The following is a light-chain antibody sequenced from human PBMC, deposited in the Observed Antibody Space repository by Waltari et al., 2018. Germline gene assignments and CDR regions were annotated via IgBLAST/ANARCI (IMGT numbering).Light chain of an antibody. Sequence: QSALTQPASVSGSPGQSITISCTGTSSDVGDYNYVSWYQQHPGKAPQLMIYDVTKRPAGVSNRVSGSKSGNTASLTISGLQAEDEGDYYCCSYAGSSTFAFGGGTKLTVL. CDR3: CSYAGSSTFA. V-gene: IGLV2-23*02. CDR2: DVT. CDR1: SSDVGDYNY. J-gene: IGLJ2*01.